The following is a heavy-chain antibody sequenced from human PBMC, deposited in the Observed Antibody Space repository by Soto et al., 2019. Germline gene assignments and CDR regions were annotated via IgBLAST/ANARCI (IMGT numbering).Heavy chain of an antibody. D-gene: IGHD3-22*01. J-gene: IGHJ4*02. V-gene: IGHV3-9*01. CDR3: AMSNSNDLYYHFES. CDR2: INWNSDTI. CDR1: GFTFDDYA. Sequence: EVQLVESGGGLVQPGGSLRLSCAASGFTFDDYAMHWVRQAPGKGLEWVSGINWNSDTIGYADSVKGRFTVSRDNAKGSRILQMSSLRAEDTAVYFCAMSNSNDLYYHFESWGQGTPVTVSS.